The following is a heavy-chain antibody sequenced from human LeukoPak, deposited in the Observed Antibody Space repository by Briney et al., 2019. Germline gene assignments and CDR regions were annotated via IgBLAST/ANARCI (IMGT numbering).Heavy chain of an antibody. V-gene: IGHV1-2*02. D-gene: IGHD2-2*01. Sequence: ASVKVSCKASGYTFTGYYMHWVRQAPGQGLEWMGWINPNSGGTNYAQKFQGRVTMTRDTSISTAYMELSRLRSDDTAVYYCARDQGVKVVIEYWGEGTLVTVSS. J-gene: IGHJ4*02. CDR1: GYTFTGYY. CDR2: INPNSGGT. CDR3: ARDQGVKVVIEY.